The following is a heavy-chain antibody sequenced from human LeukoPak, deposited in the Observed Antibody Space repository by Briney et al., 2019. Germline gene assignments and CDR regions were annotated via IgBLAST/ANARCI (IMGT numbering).Heavy chain of an antibody. Sequence: GGSLRLSCAASGFTFSSYWMSWVRQAPGKGLEWVANIKQDGSEKYYVDSVKGRFTISRDNAKNSLYLQMNSLRAEDTAVYYCARDPRPPRWKLLSPSHLDYWGQGTLVTVSS. CDR3: ARDPRPPRWKLLSPSHLDY. V-gene: IGHV3-7*01. D-gene: IGHD1-26*01. CDR2: IKQDGSEK. J-gene: IGHJ4*02. CDR1: GFTFSSYW.